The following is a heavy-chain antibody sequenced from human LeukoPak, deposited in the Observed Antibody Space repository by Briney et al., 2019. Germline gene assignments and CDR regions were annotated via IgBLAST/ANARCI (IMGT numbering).Heavy chain of an antibody. CDR3: ARIYSGYVNYFDY. Sequence: GGSLRLSCAASGFTFSSYEMNWVRQAPGKGLEWDSYIGSSGSTIYYADSVKGRFTISRDNAKNSLYLQMNSLRAEDTAVYYCARIYSGYVNYFDYWGQRTLVTVSS. V-gene: IGHV3-48*03. D-gene: IGHD5-12*01. J-gene: IGHJ4*02. CDR2: IGSSGSTI. CDR1: GFTFSSYE.